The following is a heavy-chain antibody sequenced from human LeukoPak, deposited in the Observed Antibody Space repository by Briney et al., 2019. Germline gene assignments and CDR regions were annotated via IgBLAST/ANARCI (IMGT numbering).Heavy chain of an antibody. CDR3: ARESGGASGSYFDY. J-gene: IGHJ4*02. CDR1: GGSISSGGYS. V-gene: IGHV4-30-2*01. Sequence: SETLSLTCAVSGGSISSGGYSWSWIRQPPGKGLEWIGYIYHSGSTYYNPSLKSRVTISVDRSKNQFSLKLSSVTAADTAVYYCARESGGASGSYFDYWGQGTLVTVSS. D-gene: IGHD1-26*01. CDR2: IYHSGST.